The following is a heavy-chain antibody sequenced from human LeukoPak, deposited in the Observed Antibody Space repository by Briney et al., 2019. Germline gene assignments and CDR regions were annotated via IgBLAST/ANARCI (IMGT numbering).Heavy chain of an antibody. J-gene: IGHJ6*02. D-gene: IGHD2-21*02. V-gene: IGHV3-23*01. CDR2: IGSGSAGTT. CDR3: AKNCDSPMGVPYAMDV. CDR1: GFTFSAYA. Sequence: SGGSLRLPCAASGFTFSAYAMRWVRQAPGKGLEWVSAIGSGSAGTTIYAESVKDRFTISRDDSKNTLYLQMSSLRGDDSAVYYCAKNCDSPMGVPYAMDVWGRGTTVTVSS.